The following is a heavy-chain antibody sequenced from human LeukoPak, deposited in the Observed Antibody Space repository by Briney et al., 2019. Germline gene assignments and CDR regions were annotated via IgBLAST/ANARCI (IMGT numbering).Heavy chain of an antibody. CDR2: ISYDASNK. V-gene: IGHV3-30*18. CDR3: AKSHGYSYGFDY. CDR1: GFTFDDYG. Sequence: GGSLRLSCAASGFTFDDYGMHWVRQTPGKGLEWVAVISYDASNKYYADSVKGRFTISRDNSKNTLYLQMNSLRAEDTAVYYCAKSHGYSYGFDYWGQGTLVTVSS. D-gene: IGHD5-18*01. J-gene: IGHJ4*02.